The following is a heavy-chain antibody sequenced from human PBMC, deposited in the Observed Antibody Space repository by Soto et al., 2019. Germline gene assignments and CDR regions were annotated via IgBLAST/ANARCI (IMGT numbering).Heavy chain of an antibody. CDR1: GGSITSSSYY. Sequence: SETLSLTCTVSGGSITSSSYYWGWIRQPPGKGLEWIGSIYYSGSTYYNPSLKSRVTISVDTSKNQFSLKLSPVTAADTAVYYCATQEVGGTYVYTFDPWGQGTLVTVSS. J-gene: IGHJ5*02. V-gene: IGHV4-39*01. CDR3: ATQEVGGTYVYTFDP. D-gene: IGHD1-26*01. CDR2: IYYSGST.